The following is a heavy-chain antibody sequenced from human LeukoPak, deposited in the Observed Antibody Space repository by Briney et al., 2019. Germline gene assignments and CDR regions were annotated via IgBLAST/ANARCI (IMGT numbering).Heavy chain of an antibody. CDR3: AREPRMVRGVIRLYYFDY. CDR1: GFTFNRYG. V-gene: IGHV1-18*01. Sequence: ASVKVSCKASGFTFNRYGISWVRQAPGQGLEWMGWISAYNGDTNYAQKLQGRVTMTTDTSTSTAYMELRSLRSDDTAVYYCAREPRMVRGVIRLYYFDYWGQGTLVTVSS. CDR2: ISAYNGDT. J-gene: IGHJ4*02. D-gene: IGHD3-10*01.